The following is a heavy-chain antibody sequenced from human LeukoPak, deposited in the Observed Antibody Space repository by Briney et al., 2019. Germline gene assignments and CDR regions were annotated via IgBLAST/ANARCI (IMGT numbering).Heavy chain of an antibody. CDR3: ARGVSMIVVVIHDWYFDL. J-gene: IGHJ2*01. Sequence: AETLSLTCTVSGGSISSSSYYWGWIRQPPGKGLEWIGNIYYSGRTYYNPSLKSRVTISVDTSKNQFSLKLSSVTATDTAVYYCARGVSMIVVVIHDWYFDLWGRGTLVTVSS. V-gene: IGHV4-39*01. CDR1: GGSISSSSYY. D-gene: IGHD3-22*01. CDR2: IYYSGRT.